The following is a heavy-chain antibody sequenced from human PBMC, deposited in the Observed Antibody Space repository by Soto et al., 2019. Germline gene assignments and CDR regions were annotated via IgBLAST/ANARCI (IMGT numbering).Heavy chain of an antibody. D-gene: IGHD1-1*01. Sequence: GASVKVSCKASGYTFTSYDIYWVRQATGQGLEWMGWMNPNTGNSGYAQKFQGRVTMTSDTSISTAHMELSSPRSEDTAVYYCARRAETNGWNGFGADKYYFDFWGQGTLVNVSS. CDR1: GYTFTSYD. J-gene: IGHJ4*02. CDR2: MNPNTGNS. CDR3: ARRAETNGWNGFGADKYYFDF. V-gene: IGHV1-8*01.